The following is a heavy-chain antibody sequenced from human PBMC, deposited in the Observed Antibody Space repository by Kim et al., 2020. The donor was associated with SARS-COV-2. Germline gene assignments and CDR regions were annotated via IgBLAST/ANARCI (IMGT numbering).Heavy chain of an antibody. CDR3: ARDESIVVVMSDAFDI. V-gene: IGHV3-30*01. J-gene: IGHJ3*02. Sequence: SVKGRFTISRDNSKNTLYLQMNSLRAEDTAVYYCARDESIVVVMSDAFDIWGQGTMVTVSS. D-gene: IGHD3-22*01.